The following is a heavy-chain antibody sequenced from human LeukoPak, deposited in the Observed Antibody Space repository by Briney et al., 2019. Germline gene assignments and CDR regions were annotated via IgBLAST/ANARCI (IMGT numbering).Heavy chain of an antibody. V-gene: IGHV3-48*02. CDR3: ATLHSSASGFDY. Sequence: GGSLRLSCAASGFTFRTYSMNWVRQAPGKGREWVSFISSSSGTMYYAHSVKGRFTISRDNAKNSLYLQMSSLRDEDTAVYYCATLHSSASGFDYWGQGTLVTVSS. J-gene: IGHJ4*02. CDR2: ISSSSGTM. D-gene: IGHD6-19*01. CDR1: GFTFRTYS.